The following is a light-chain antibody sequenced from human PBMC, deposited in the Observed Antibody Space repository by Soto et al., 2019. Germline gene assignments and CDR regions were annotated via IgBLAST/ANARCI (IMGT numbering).Light chain of an antibody. V-gene: IGLV1-40*01. Sequence: QPGLTEPPSVSGAPGQRVTISCTWSSSNIGAGYDVHWYQQLPGTAPKLLIYGNSNRPSGVPDRFSGSKSGTSASLAITGLQAEDEADYYCQSYDSSLYVFGTGTKVTVL. J-gene: IGLJ1*01. CDR3: QSYDSSLYV. CDR2: GNS. CDR1: SSNIGAGYD.